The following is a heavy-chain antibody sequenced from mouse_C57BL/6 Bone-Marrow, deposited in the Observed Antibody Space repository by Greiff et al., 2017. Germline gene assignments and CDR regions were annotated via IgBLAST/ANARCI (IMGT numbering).Heavy chain of an antibody. D-gene: IGHD1-1*01. CDR1: GFNITNNY. V-gene: IGHV14-3*01. CDR3: ASDYYGSSRSDV. Sequence: EVQLQQSVAELVRPGASVKLSCTASGFNITNNYMHWVKQRPEQGLEWIGMIDPANGNTTYAPKFQGKATITADTSSNTAYLQLSSLTSEDTAIYYCASDYYGSSRSDVWGTGTTVTVSS. CDR2: IDPANGNT. J-gene: IGHJ1*03.